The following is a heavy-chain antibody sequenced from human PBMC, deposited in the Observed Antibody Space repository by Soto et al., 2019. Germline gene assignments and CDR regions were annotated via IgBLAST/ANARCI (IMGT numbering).Heavy chain of an antibody. CDR2: IIPIFGTA. V-gene: IGHV1-69*13. D-gene: IGHD6-19*01. Sequence: AASVKDSCKASGGTFSSYAISWVRQAPGQGLEWMGGIIPIFGTANYAQKFQGRVTITADESTSTAYMELSSLRSEDTAVYYCAREVLIAVAGTGYNYYGMDVWGQGTTVTVSS. CDR1: GGTFSSYA. J-gene: IGHJ6*02. CDR3: AREVLIAVAGTGYNYYGMDV.